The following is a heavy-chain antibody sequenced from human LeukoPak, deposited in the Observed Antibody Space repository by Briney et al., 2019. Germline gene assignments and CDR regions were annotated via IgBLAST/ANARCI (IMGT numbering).Heavy chain of an antibody. Sequence: ASETLSLTCTVSGDSVSNGNYYWSWLRQPPGKALEWIGYIYYTGNTYYNPSLEGRVTISVDTSKNHFSVKLSSVTAADTAVYYCARPQNYYGSGDYWSQGTLVTVSS. J-gene: IGHJ4*02. CDR2: IYYTGNT. V-gene: IGHV4-61*03. CDR1: GDSVSNGNYY. D-gene: IGHD3-10*01. CDR3: ARPQNYYGSGDY.